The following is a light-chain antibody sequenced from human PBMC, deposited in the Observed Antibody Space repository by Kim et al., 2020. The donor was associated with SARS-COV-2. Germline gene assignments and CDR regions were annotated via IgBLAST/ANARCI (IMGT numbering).Light chain of an antibody. CDR1: SLRSYY. V-gene: IGLV3-19*01. Sequence: VALGQTVRITCQGDSLRSYYATWYQQKPGQAPILVIYGKNNRPSGIPDRFSGSSSGNTASLTITGTQAGYEADYYCNSRDSNNNVLFGGGTRLTVL. CDR2: GKN. J-gene: IGLJ2*01. CDR3: NSRDSNNNVL.